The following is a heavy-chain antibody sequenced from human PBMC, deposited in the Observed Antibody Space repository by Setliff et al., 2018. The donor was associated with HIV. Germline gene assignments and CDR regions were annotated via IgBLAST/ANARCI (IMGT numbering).Heavy chain of an antibody. Sequence: PGGSLRLSCTASGFTFGDYAMSWVRQAPGKGLEWVGFIRSKAYGGTTQYAASVKGRFTISRDDSKSIAYLQMNSLKTEDTAVYYCTRALTRFIVVVTTTIPYYFDYWGQGALVTVSS. CDR1: GFTFGDYA. V-gene: IGHV3-49*04. J-gene: IGHJ4*02. CDR3: TRALTRFIVVVTTTIPYYFDY. CDR2: IRSKAYGGTT. D-gene: IGHD2-15*01.